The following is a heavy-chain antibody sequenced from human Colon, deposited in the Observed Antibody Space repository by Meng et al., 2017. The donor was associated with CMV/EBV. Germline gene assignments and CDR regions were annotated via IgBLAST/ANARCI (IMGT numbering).Heavy chain of an antibody. CDR3: ARGLAYSSSSSYYYYGMDV. CDR1: GYTFTGYY. Sequence: ASVKVSCKASGYTFTGYYMHWVRQAPGQGLEWMGWINPSTGGTTYAQNFQGRVTMTRDTSTSTVYMELSSLRSEDTAVYYCARGLAYSSSSSYYYYGMDVWGQGTTVTVSS. V-gene: IGHV1-2*02. D-gene: IGHD6-6*01. CDR2: INPSTGGT. J-gene: IGHJ6*02.